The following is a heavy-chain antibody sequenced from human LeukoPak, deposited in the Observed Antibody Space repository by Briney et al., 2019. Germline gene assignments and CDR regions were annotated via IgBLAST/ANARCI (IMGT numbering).Heavy chain of an antibody. CDR3: AKSEFAMVRGGTDTTFDP. V-gene: IGHV3-23*01. D-gene: IGHD3-10*01. Sequence: GGSLRLSCVASGFTYANYAMNWVRQAPGKRLEWVASITGTGGRGGIYYADSVKGRFTISRDNSKNTLYLQMNSLRAEDTAVYYCAKSEFAMVRGGTDTTFDPWGQGTLVTVSS. CDR2: ITGTGGRGGI. CDR1: GFTYANYA. J-gene: IGHJ5*02.